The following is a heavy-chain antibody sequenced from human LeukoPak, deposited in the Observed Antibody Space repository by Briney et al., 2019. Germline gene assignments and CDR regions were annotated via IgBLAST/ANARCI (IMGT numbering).Heavy chain of an antibody. Sequence: GASVKVSCKASGYTFTGYYMHWVRQAPGQGLERMGWINPNSGGTNYAQEFQGRVTMTRDTSISTAYMELSRLRSDDTAVYYCARDRFYDILTGYNWFDPWGQGTLVTVSS. V-gene: IGHV1-2*02. CDR3: ARDRFYDILTGYNWFDP. CDR1: GYTFTGYY. CDR2: INPNSGGT. D-gene: IGHD3-9*01. J-gene: IGHJ5*02.